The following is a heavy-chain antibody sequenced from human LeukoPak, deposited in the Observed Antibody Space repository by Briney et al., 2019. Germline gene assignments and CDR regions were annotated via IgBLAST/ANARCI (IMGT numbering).Heavy chain of an antibody. Sequence: ASVKVSCKASGYTFTSYGISWVRQAPGQGLEWMGWISAYNGNTNYAQKLQGRVTMTTDTSTSTAYMELRSLRSDDTAVYYCARDLIELRYFDWLIGYYYGMDVWGQGTTVTVSS. V-gene: IGHV1-18*01. CDR2: ISAYNGNT. CDR1: GYTFTSYG. CDR3: ARDLIELRYFDWLIGYYYGMDV. J-gene: IGHJ6*02. D-gene: IGHD3-9*01.